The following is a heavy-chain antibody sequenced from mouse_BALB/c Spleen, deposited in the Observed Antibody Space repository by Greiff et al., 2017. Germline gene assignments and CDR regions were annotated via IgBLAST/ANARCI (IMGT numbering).Heavy chain of an antibody. CDR1: GYTFTSYW. J-gene: IGHJ4*01. V-gene: IGHV1S41*01. Sequence: DLVKPGASVKLSCKASGYTFTSYWINWIKQRPGQGLEWIGRIAPGSGSTYYNEMFKGKATLTVDTSSSTAYIQLSSLSSEDSAVYFCARITTVVPMDYWGQGTSVTVSS. CDR3: ARITTVVPMDY. D-gene: IGHD1-1*01. CDR2: IAPGSGST.